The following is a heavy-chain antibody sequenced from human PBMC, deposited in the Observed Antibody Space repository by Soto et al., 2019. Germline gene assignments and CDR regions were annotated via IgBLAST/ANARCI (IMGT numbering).Heavy chain of an antibody. D-gene: IGHD2-8*02. J-gene: IGHJ4*02. Sequence: ASVKVSCKASGYTFTSYAMHWVRQAPGQRLEWMGWINAGNGNTKYSQKFQGRVTMTTDTSTSTAYMELRSLRSDDTAVYYCARVLVPQYYFDYWGQGTLVTVSS. CDR3: ARVLVPQYYFDY. CDR2: INAGNGNT. CDR1: GYTFTSYA. V-gene: IGHV1-3*01.